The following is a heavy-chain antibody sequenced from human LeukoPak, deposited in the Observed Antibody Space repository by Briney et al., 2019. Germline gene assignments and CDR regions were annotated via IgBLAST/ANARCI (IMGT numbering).Heavy chain of an antibody. V-gene: IGHV3-74*01. J-gene: IGHJ4*02. D-gene: IGHD6-6*01. CDR1: GFTFSSYW. CDR3: ARVVASFDS. CDR2: IKSDGSEK. Sequence: GASLRLSCAASGFTFSSYWMHWVRQAPGEGLVWVSRIKSDGSEKNYADSVKGRFTISRDNAKNTLYLQMSGLRGEDTAVYYCARVVASFDSWGQGTLVTVSS.